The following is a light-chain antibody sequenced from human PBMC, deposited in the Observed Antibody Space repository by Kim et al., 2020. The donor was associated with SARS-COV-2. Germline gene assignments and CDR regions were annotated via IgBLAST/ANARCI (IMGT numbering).Light chain of an antibody. Sequence: SPGERATLSCTTSQSVDSNLSWFQQKPGQAPRLLIYQAFIRATGIPARFSGSGSGTEFTLTISGLEPEDFAVYYCQQRSDWPPENSFGQGTKLEI. CDR3: QQRSDWPPENS. CDR2: QAF. V-gene: IGKV3-11*01. J-gene: IGKJ2*03. CDR1: QSVDSN.